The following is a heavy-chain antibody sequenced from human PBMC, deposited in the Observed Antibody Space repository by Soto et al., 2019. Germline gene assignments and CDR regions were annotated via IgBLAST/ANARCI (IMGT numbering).Heavy chain of an antibody. Sequence: ASVKVSCKASGYTFTSYGISWERQAPGQGLEWMGWISVDDGDTNYAQNFQGRVTMSTDTSTSTAYMEMRSLRSDDTAVYYCARDQVAKWAPGSAMVNYYYGMDAWGQGTTVTV. CDR1: GYTFTSYG. D-gene: IGHD5-18*01. CDR3: ARDQVAKWAPGSAMVNYYYGMDA. CDR2: ISVDDGDT. V-gene: IGHV1-18*04. J-gene: IGHJ6*02.